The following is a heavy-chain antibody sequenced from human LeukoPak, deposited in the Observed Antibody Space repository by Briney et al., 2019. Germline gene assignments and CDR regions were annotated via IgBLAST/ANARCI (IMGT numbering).Heavy chain of an antibody. CDR3: ADYYASGSYPP. CDR1: GFSFSNAW. CDR2: ILSKTSGGTT. D-gene: IGHD3-10*01. V-gene: IGHV3-15*07. J-gene: IGHJ5*02. Sequence: KSGGTLRLSCAASGFSFSNAWMNWVRQAPGKGLEWVGRILSKTSGGTTDYATPVKGRFTISRDDSKNMLCLHMNSLQIEDTAVYYCADYYASGSYPPWGQGTLVTVSS.